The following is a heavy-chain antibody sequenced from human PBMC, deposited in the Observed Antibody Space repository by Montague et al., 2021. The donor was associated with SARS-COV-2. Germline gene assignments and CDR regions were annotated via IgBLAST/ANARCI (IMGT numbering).Heavy chain of an antibody. CDR3: ARDPGIPSAGTVGHFDS. CDR2: IHQDVNWI. V-gene: IGHV3-7*01. D-gene: IGHD6-13*01. Sequence: SLRLSCAASGFTFSHYWMSWVRQAPGKGPEWVANIHQDVNWIYYMDSFXVRFTISRDNARNSLYLQMSSLRDDDTAIYYCARDPGIPSAGTVGHFDSWGQGILVTVSA. J-gene: IGHJ5*01. CDR1: GFTFSHYW.